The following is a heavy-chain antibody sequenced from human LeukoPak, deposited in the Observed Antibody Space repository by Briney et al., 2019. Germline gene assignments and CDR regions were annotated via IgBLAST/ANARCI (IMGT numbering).Heavy chain of an antibody. CDR3: ARAARGYTSSGYYDFDY. CDR2: IKLDGSEK. D-gene: IGHD3-22*01. CDR1: GFTFSSYS. J-gene: IGHJ4*02. Sequence: GGSLRLSCAASGFTFSSYSMNWVRQAPGKGLEWVANIKLDGSEKNYVDSVKGRFTISRDNTKNSLYLQMNSLRAEDTAVYYCARAARGYTSSGYYDFDYWGQGTLVTVSS. V-gene: IGHV3-7*01.